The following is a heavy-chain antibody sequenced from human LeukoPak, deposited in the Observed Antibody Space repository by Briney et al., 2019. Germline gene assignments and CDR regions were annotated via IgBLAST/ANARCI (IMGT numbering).Heavy chain of an antibody. Sequence: SVKVSCKASGGTFSSYAISWVRQAPGQGREWMGEIIPIFGTANYAQKFQGRVTITADESTSTAYMGLSSLRSEDTAVYYCARDRYYYGSGSLRHYYYYYMDVWGKGATVTVSS. J-gene: IGHJ6*03. CDR1: GGTFSSYA. D-gene: IGHD3-10*01. V-gene: IGHV1-69*13. CDR2: IIPIFGTA. CDR3: ARDRYYYGSGSLRHYYYYYMDV.